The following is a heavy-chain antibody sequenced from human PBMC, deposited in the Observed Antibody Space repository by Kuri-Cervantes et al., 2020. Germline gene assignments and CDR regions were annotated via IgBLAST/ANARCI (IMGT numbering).Heavy chain of an antibody. CDR3: ARETYFKSDY. Sequence: ASVKVSCKASGGTFSSYAISWVRQAPGQGLEWMGGMNPNSGNTGYAQKFQGRVTMTRNTSISTAYMELNSLRDEDTAVYYCARETYFKSDYWGQGTLVTVSS. D-gene: IGHD3-10*01. CDR2: MNPNSGNT. V-gene: IGHV1-8*02. J-gene: IGHJ4*02. CDR1: GGTFSSYA.